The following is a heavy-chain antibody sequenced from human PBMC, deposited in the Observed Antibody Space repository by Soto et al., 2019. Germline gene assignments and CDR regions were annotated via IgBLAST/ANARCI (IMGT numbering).Heavy chain of an antibody. V-gene: IGHV4-31*03. D-gene: IGHD3-10*01. Sequence: SETLSLTCTVSGGSISSGGYYWSWIRQHPGKGLEWVGYIYYSGSTYYNPSLKSRVTISVDTSKNQFSLKLSSVTAADTAVYYCARSKVGVNENAYFDYWGQGTLVTVSS. J-gene: IGHJ4*02. CDR3: ARSKVGVNENAYFDY. CDR2: IYYSGST. CDR1: GGSISSGGYY.